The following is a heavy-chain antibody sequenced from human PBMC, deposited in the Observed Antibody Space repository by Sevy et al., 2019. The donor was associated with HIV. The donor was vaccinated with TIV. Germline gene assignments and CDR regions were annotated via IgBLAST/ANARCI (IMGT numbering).Heavy chain of an antibody. D-gene: IGHD3-3*01. CDR3: ARGKHISDYYGSFDY. CDR2: LYLGGST. CDR1: GLIVSSNF. J-gene: IGHJ4*02. V-gene: IGHV3-53*01. Sequence: GGSLRLSCAASGLIVSSNFMSWVRQAPGKGLEWVSVLYLGGSTYYADSVKGRFTISRDDSKNTLYLQMNSLRAEDTAVYFCARGKHISDYYGSFDYWGQRTLVTDSS.